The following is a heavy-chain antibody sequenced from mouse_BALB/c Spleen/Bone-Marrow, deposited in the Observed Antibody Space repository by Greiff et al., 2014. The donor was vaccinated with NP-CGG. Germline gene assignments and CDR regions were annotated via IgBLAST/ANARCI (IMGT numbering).Heavy chain of an antibody. CDR1: GFAFSSYD. Sequence: EVKVDESGGGLVKPGGSLKLSCAASGFAFSSYDMSWVRQTPEKRLEWVAYISSGGGSTYYPDTVKGRFTISRDNAKNTLYLQMSSLKSEDTAMYYCARGYYYGSSFDYWGQGTTLTVSS. D-gene: IGHD1-1*01. CDR3: ARGYYYGSSFDY. V-gene: IGHV5-12-1*01. CDR2: ISSGGGST. J-gene: IGHJ2*01.